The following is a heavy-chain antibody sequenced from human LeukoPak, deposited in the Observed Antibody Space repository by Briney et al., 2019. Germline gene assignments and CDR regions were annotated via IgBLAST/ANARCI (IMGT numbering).Heavy chain of an antibody. D-gene: IGHD6-6*01. J-gene: IGHJ6*03. Sequence: GGSLRLSCAASGFTFSSYGMHWVRQAPGKGQEWVAFIWYDGSNKYYADSVNDRFTISRDNSKNTLYLQMNSLRAEDTAVYYCAKTKVRSSSDYYDMDVWGKGTTVTVSS. CDR1: GFTFSSYG. V-gene: IGHV3-30*02. CDR2: IWYDGSNK. CDR3: AKTKVRSSSDYYDMDV.